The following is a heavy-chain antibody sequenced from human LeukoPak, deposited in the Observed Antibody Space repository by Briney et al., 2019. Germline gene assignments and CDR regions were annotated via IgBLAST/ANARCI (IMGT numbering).Heavy chain of an antibody. CDR1: GFAFRTYA. CDR2: ISGSGAST. Sequence: PGGSLRLSCAASGFAFRTYAMSWVRQAPGRGLEWVSAISGSGASTYYADSVRGRFTISRDNSKNTLYLQMNSLRAEDTAVYYCAKSKTERYFDYWGQGTLVTVSS. V-gene: IGHV3-23*01. CDR3: AKSKTERYFDY. J-gene: IGHJ4*02.